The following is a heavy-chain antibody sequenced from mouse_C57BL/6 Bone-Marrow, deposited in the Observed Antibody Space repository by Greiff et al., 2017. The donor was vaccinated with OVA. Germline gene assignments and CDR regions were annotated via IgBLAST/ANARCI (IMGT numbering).Heavy chain of an antibody. Sequence: EVKLQESGGGLVKPGGSLKLSCAASGFTFSDYGMHWVRQAPEKGLEWVAYISSGSSTIYYADTVKGRFTISRDNAKNTLFLQMTSLRSEDTAMYYCARLSKSAMDYWGQGTSVTVSS. CDR2: ISSGSSTI. V-gene: IGHV5-17*01. CDR3: ARLSKSAMDY. J-gene: IGHJ4*01. D-gene: IGHD2-5*01. CDR1: GFTFSDYG.